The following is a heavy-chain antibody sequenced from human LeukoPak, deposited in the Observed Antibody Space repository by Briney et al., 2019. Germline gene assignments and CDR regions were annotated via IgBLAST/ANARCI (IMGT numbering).Heavy chain of an antibody. CDR1: GGSISSGDYY. CDR2: IYYSGNT. D-gene: IGHD2-2*01. J-gene: IGHJ5*02. Sequence: PSQTLSLTCTVSGGSISSGDYYWSWIRQPPGKGLEWIGYIYYSGNTFHYNPSLKSRVNISVDTSKNQFSLRLSSVTAVDTAVYYCPSTNCSSASCYGANWFDPWGQGTLVTVSS. V-gene: IGHV4-30-4*08. CDR3: PSTNCSSASCYGANWFDP.